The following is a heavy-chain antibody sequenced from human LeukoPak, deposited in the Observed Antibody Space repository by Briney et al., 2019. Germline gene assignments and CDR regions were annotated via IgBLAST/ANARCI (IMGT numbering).Heavy chain of an antibody. CDR3: ARGPLPGYDFWSGYRGDAFDI. V-gene: IGHV1-69*02. D-gene: IGHD3-3*01. J-gene: IGHJ3*02. Sequence: ASVKVSCKASGGTFSSYTISWVRQAPGQGLEWMGRIIPILGIANYAQKFQGRVTITADKSTSTAYMGLSSLRSEDTAVYYCARGPLPGYDFWSGYRGDAFDIWGQGTMVTVSS. CDR1: GGTFSSYT. CDR2: IIPILGIA.